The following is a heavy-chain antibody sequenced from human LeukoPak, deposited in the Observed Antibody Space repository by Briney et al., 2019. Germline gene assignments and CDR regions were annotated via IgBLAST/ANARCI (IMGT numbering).Heavy chain of an antibody. J-gene: IGHJ4*02. CDR3: ARDGWLQFNFDY. CDR2: ISSSSSYI. CDR1: GFTFSSYS. Sequence: GGSLRLSCAASGFTFSSYSMNWVRQAPGKGLEWVSSISSSSSYIYYADSVKGRFTISRDSAKNSLYLQMNSLRAEDTAVYYCARDGWLQFNFDYWGQGTLVTVSS. V-gene: IGHV3-21*01. D-gene: IGHD5-24*01.